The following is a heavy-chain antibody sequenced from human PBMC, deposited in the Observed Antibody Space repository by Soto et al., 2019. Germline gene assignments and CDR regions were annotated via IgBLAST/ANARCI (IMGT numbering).Heavy chain of an antibody. V-gene: IGHV2-5*02. CDR2: IYWDDEK. D-gene: IGHD1-26*01. Sequence: QITLKESGPTLVKPTQTLTLTCTFSGFSFSTSSGVGVGWIRQPPGKALEWLAFIYWDDEKRYSPSLKSRLTVTKDTSKNQVVLIVTNTDPVDTATYYCAHILGIGGYYEGFDYWGQGALVTVSS. CDR3: AHILGIGGYYEGFDY. CDR1: GFSFSTSSGVG. J-gene: IGHJ4*02.